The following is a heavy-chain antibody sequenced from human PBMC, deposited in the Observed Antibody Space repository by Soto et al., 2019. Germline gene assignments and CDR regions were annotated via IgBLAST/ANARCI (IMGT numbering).Heavy chain of an antibody. CDR2: IYYSGST. CDR1: GGSISSYY. J-gene: IGHJ4*01. D-gene: IGHD3-22*01. Sequence: SETLSLTCTVSGGSISSYYWSWIRQPPGKGLEWIGYIYYSGSTNYNPSLKSRVTISVDTSKNQFSLKLSSVTAADTAVYYCARGGLIKYYYDSSGYYLSPFDYRCPEPWSPLL. V-gene: IGHV4-59*01. CDR3: ARGGLIKYYYDSSGYYLSPFDY.